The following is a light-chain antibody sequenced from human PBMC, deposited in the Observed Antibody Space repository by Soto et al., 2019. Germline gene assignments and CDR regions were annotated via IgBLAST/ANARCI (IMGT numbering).Light chain of an antibody. Sequence: SPGTLSLSPGERATLSCRASQSVSSRLAWYQQKPGQAPRLLIYGASSRATGIPDRFSGSGSGTDFTLTISRLEPEDFAVYYCQQYGSSPITFGQGTRLEIK. J-gene: IGKJ5*01. CDR3: QQYGSSPIT. V-gene: IGKV3-20*01. CDR1: QSVSSR. CDR2: GAS.